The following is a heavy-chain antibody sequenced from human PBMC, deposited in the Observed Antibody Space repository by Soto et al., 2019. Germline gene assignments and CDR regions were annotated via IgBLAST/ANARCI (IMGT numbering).Heavy chain of an antibody. J-gene: IGHJ4*02. D-gene: IGHD3-10*01. CDR3: ARTYGRNFDY. Sequence: SETLSLTCTVSGGSISSYYWSWIRQPPGKGLEWIGYIYYSGSTNYNPSLKSRVTISVDTSKNQFSLKLSSVTAADTALYYCARTYGRNFDYWGQGALVTVSS. CDR2: IYYSGST. CDR1: GGSISSYY. V-gene: IGHV4-59*01.